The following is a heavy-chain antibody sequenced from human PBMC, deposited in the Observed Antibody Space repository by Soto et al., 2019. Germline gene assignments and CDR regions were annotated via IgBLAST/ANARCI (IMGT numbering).Heavy chain of an antibody. CDR3: AKGTIFGVVIMPPYYYGMDV. J-gene: IGHJ6*02. Sequence: GASVKVSCKASGYSFSTYSMHWVRQAPGQGLEWMGWINGANGNTRYSQKFKDRVSISRDTPASTGYMELSSLRAEDTAVYYCAKGTIFGVVIMPPYYYGMDVWGQGTTVTVSS. D-gene: IGHD3-3*01. CDR2: INGANGNT. CDR1: GYSFSTYS. V-gene: IGHV1-3*01.